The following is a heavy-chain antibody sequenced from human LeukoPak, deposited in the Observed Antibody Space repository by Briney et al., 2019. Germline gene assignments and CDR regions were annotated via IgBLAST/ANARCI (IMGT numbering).Heavy chain of an antibody. J-gene: IGHJ4*02. D-gene: IGHD1-26*01. CDR2: ISASGGST. CDR3: AKDRRWESPHYLDS. CDR1: GFTFSSSA. V-gene: IGHV3-23*01. Sequence: GGSLRLSCAASGFTFSSSAMSWVRQVPGKGLEWVSGISASGGSTSYADSVRGRFTISRDNSKNTLYVQMNSLRDEDTAVYYCAKDRRWESPHYLDSWGQGTLVTVSS.